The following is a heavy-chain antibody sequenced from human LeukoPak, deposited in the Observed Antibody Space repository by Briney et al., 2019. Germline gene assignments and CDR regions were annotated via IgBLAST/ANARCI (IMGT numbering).Heavy chain of an antibody. J-gene: IGHJ4*02. CDR3: TTGGLWYSGRVF. CDR2: IKTKTDGGTT. Sequence: GGSLRLSCAASGFTFSNAWMSWVRQAPGKGLEWVGRIKTKTDGGTTAFAAPVKGRFTMSRDDSKNTLYLQMNGLKTEDTAMYYCTTGGLWYSGRVFWGQGTLVTVS. V-gene: IGHV3-15*01. CDR1: GFTFSNAW. D-gene: IGHD3-10*01.